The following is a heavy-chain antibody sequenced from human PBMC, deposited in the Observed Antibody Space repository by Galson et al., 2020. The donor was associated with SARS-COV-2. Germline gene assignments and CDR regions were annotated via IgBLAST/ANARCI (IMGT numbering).Heavy chain of an antibody. Sequence: SETLSLTCTVSGASISSYYWSWIRQPPGKGLEWIGVVSYSGGANSNPSLKSRVTILVDTSKNQFSLKLTSVTTADTAVYYCASRHPSRTWGQRTLSAVSS. CDR3: ASRHPSRT. V-gene: IGHV4-59*01. J-gene: IGHJ5*02. CDR1: GASISSYY. CDR2: VSYSGGA.